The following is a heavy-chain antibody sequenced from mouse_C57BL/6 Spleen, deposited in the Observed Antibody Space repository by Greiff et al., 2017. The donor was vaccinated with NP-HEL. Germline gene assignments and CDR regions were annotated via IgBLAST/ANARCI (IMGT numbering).Heavy chain of an antibody. D-gene: IGHD3-2*02. CDR3: ARTPDSSGYVGWFAY. J-gene: IGHJ3*01. V-gene: IGHV1-22*01. CDR2: INPNNGGT. CDR1: GYTFTDYN. Sequence: EVKLQQSGPELVKPGASVKMSCKASGYTFTDYNMHWVKQSHGKSLEWIGYINPNNGGTSYNQKFKGKATLTVNKSSSTAYMELRSLTSEDSAVYYCARTPDSSGYVGWFAYWGQGTLVTVSA.